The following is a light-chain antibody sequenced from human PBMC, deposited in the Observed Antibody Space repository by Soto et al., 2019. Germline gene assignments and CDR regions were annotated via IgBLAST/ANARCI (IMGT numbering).Light chain of an antibody. CDR2: GAS. CDR3: QQRGNWPRT. V-gene: IGKV3-11*01. J-gene: IGKJ2*01. CDR1: QSVSSY. Sequence: EIVLTQSPATLSLSPGERATLSCRASQSVSSYLAWYQQKPGQAPRLLIYGASNRATGIPARFSGSGSGTDFTLTINSLEPEEFAVYYCQQRGNWPRTFGQGTRLEIK.